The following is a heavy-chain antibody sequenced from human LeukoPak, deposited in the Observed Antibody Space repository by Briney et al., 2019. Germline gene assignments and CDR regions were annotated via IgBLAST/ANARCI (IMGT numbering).Heavy chain of an antibody. Sequence: GGSLRLSCAASGFTFSSYSMNWVRQAPGKGLEWVSSISSSSSYIYYADSVKGRFTISRDNAKNSLYLQMNSLRAEDTAVYYCARDCYYDSSGYYYADAFDIWGQGTMVTVSS. CDR2: ISSSSSYI. CDR1: GFTFSSYS. D-gene: IGHD3-22*01. V-gene: IGHV3-21*01. CDR3: ARDCYYDSSGYYYADAFDI. J-gene: IGHJ3*02.